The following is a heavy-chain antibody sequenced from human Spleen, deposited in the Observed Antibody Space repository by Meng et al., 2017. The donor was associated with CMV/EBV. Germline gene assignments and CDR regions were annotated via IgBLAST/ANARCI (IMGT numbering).Heavy chain of an antibody. CDR1: GFTFSSYW. J-gene: IGHJ3*02. D-gene: IGHD1-26*01. CDR2: IKQDGSEK. CDR3: AKDIDPLLSYAFDI. Sequence: GGSLRLSCSASGFTFSSYWMSWVRQAPGKGLEWVANIKQDGSEKFHVDSVKGRFTISRDNAKNSLYLQMNSLRAEDTALYYCAKDIDPLLSYAFDIWGQGTMVTVSS. V-gene: IGHV3-7*03.